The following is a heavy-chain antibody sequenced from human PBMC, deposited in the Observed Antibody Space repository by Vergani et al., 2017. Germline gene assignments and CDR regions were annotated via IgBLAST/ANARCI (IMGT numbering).Heavy chain of an antibody. V-gene: IGHV3-30-3*01. CDR3: ERDGSLGVTPEPYFDY. CDR1: GFTFSSYA. Sequence: VQLVESGGGLVKPGGSLRLSCAASGFTFSSYAMHWVRQAPGKGLEWVAVISYDGSNKYYADSVKGRFTISRDNSKNTLYLQMNSLRAEDTAVYYCERDGSLGVTPEPYFDYWGQGTLVTVSS. J-gene: IGHJ4*02. D-gene: IGHD2-21*02. CDR2: ISYDGSNK.